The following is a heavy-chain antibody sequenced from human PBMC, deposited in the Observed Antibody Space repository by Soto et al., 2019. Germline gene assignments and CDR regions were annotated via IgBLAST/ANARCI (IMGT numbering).Heavy chain of an antibody. V-gene: IGHV1-69*01. J-gene: IGHJ6*02. Sequence: QVQLVQSGAEVKKPGSSVKVSCKASGGTFSSYAISWVRQAPGQGLEWMGGIIPIFGPANYAQKFQGRVTTTTDESTRTAYMELRSLRSEDTAVYYYARGAIGEPLGWSIAASYDYYGMDVWGQGTTVTVSS. CDR2: IIPIFGPA. CDR1: GGTFSSYA. CDR3: ARGAIGEPLGWSIAASYDYYGMDV. D-gene: IGHD6-6*01.